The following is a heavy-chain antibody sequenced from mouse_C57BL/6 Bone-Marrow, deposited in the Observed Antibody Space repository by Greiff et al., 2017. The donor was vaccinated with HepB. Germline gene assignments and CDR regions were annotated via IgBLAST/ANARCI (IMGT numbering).Heavy chain of an antibody. J-gene: IGHJ2*01. CDR3: ARGDYYCRSPDY. V-gene: IGHV1-80*01. D-gene: IGHD1-1*01. CDR2: IYPGDGDT. CDR1: GYAFSSYW. Sequence: QVQLKESGAELVKPGASVKISCKASGYAFSSYWMNWVKQRPGKGLEWIGQIYPGDGDTNYNGKFKGKATLTADKSSSTAYMQLSSLTSEDSAVYFCARGDYYCRSPDYWGQGTTLTVSS.